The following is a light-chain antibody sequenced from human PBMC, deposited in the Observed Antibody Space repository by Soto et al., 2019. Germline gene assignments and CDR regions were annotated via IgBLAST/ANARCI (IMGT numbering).Light chain of an antibody. CDR2: EGT. CDR1: SSDVVTYNL. CDR3: YSFAGSTTFSYV. V-gene: IGLV2-23*03. Sequence: QSALTQPASVSGSPGQSVSISCTGTSSDVVTYNLVSWYQQHPGKAPTVLIYEGTKRPSGVSYRFSGSKSGNTASLTISGLQTEDEADYYCYSFAGSTTFSYVFGPGTKVTVL. J-gene: IGLJ1*01.